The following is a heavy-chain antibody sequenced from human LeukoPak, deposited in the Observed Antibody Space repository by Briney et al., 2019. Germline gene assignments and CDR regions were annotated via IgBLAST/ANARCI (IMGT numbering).Heavy chain of an antibody. V-gene: IGHV4-39*01. Sequence: PSETLSLTCTVSGGSISSSSYYWGWIRQPPGKGLGWIGSIYYSGSTYYNPSLKSRVTISVDTSKNQFSLKLSSVTAADTAVYYCASSYYYDSSGYYRFDIWGQGTMVTVSS. CDR1: GGSISSSSYY. D-gene: IGHD3-22*01. CDR3: ASSYYYDSSGYYRFDI. CDR2: IYYSGST. J-gene: IGHJ3*02.